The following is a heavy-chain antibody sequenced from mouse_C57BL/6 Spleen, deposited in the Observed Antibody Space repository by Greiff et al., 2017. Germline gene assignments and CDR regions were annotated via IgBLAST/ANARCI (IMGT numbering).Heavy chain of an antibody. CDR2: ISDGGSYT. CDR1: GFTFSSYA. J-gene: IGHJ3*02. D-gene: IGHD4-1*02. Sequence: EVKLVESGGGLVKPGGSLKLSCAASGFTFSSYAMSWVRQTPEKRLEWVATISDGGSYTYYPDNVKGRFTISRDNAKNNLYLQMSHLKSEDTAMYYCARERDQLGPLARWGQGTLVTVSA. V-gene: IGHV5-4*01. CDR3: ARERDQLGPLAR.